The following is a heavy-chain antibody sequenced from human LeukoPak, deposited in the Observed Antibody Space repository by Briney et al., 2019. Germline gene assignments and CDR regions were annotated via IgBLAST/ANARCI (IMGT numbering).Heavy chain of an antibody. J-gene: IGHJ5*02. CDR1: GFTFNDY. V-gene: IGHV3-11*01. CDR2: INIGGTNT. Sequence: GGSLRLSCAASGFTFNDYMSWIRQAPGKGLEWLSYINIGGTNTHYADSMKGRFTISRDNAKKSLYLEMNNLRAEDTAVYYCATDGAGFDTWGQGVLVTVSS. CDR3: ATDGAGFDT.